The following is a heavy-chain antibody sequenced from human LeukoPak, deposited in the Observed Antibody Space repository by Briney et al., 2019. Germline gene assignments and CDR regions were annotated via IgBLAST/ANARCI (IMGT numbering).Heavy chain of an antibody. Sequence: GGSLRLSCAASGFTFSTFGMHWVRQAPGKGLEWVAFIRYDGSNKYYADSVKGRFTISRDNSKNTLYLQMNSLRAEDTAVYYCARLASLLWFGELSADDAFDIWGQGTMVTVSS. V-gene: IGHV3-30*02. CDR3: ARLASLLWFGELSADDAFDI. CDR2: IRYDGSNK. J-gene: IGHJ3*02. D-gene: IGHD3-10*01. CDR1: GFTFSTFG.